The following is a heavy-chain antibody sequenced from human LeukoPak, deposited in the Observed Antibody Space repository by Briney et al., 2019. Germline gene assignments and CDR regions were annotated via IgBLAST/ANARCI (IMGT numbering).Heavy chain of an antibody. CDR3: ARGKGRVSWFDP. Sequence: SETLSLTCTVSGGSISSYYWSWIRQPPGKGLEWIGYIYYSGSTNYNPSLKSRVTISVDTSKNQFSLKLRSVTAADTAVYYCARGKGRVSWFDPWGQGTLVTVSS. CDR2: IYYSGST. D-gene: IGHD4-23*01. J-gene: IGHJ5*02. CDR1: GGSISSYY. V-gene: IGHV4-59*08.